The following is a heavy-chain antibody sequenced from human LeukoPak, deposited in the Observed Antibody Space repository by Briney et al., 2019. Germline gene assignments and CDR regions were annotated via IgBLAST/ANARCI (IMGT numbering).Heavy chain of an antibody. CDR2: IHSDGSTT. CDR3: TRDANHYGGMDV. J-gene: IGHJ6*02. CDR1: GITVSKYW. V-gene: IGHV3-74*01. Sequence: PGGSLRLSCAVSGITVSKYWMHWVRQVPGKGLVWVSRIHSDGSTTDYADSVKGRFTITRDSAKNTLYLEMNSLRVEDTAVYYSTRDANHYGGMDVWGQGTTVTVSS.